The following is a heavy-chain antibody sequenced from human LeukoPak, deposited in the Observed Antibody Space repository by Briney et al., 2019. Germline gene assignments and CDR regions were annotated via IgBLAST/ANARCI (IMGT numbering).Heavy chain of an antibody. J-gene: IGHJ3*02. Sequence: TGGSLRLPCAASGFTFNDYNMGWIRQAPGKGLEWVAYISSGMYYADSVKGRFTISRDNAKNSLYLQMNSLRADDTAVYYCARRIWGADSQSHTFDIWGQGTMVTVSS. D-gene: IGHD3-16*01. CDR3: ARRIWGADSQSHTFDI. V-gene: IGHV3-11*01. CDR1: GFTFNDYN. CDR2: ISSGM.